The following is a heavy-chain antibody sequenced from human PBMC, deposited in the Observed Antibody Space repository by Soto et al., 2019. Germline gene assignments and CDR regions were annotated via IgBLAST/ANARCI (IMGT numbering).Heavy chain of an antibody. Sequence: PWGSLRLSCAASGFTFSSYDMHWVRQATGKGLEWVSAIGTAGDTYYPGSVKGRFTISRENAKNSLYLQMNSLRAGDTAVYYCARAVYSSGWYSSGMDVWGQGTTVTVSS. D-gene: IGHD6-19*01. CDR2: IGTAGDT. J-gene: IGHJ6*02. CDR3: ARAVYSSGWYSSGMDV. V-gene: IGHV3-13*01. CDR1: GFTFSSYD.